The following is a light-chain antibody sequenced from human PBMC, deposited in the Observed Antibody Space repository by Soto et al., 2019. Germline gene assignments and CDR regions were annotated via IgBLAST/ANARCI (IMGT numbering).Light chain of an antibody. J-gene: IGKJ4*01. CDR3: HQHDNLPLT. CDR1: RDITNF. V-gene: IGKV1-33*01. Sequence: DIQMTQSPSSLSASVGDRVTITCQASRDITNFLNWYQQEPGKAPRLLLYDASNLATGVPSRFSGSGSATDFALTISSLQPEDTAPYYCHQHDNLPLTFGGGTKVEIK. CDR2: DAS.